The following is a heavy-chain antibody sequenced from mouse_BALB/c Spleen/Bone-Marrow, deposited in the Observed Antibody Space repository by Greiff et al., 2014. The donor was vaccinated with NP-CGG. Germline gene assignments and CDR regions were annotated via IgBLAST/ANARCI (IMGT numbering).Heavy chain of an antibody. CDR1: GYIFTSYW. Sequence: QVQLKQSRAELVRPGASVKLSCKASGYIFTSYWINWVNQRPGEGLEWIGNIYPSDNYTNYNQKFKDKATLTVDKSSSTAYMQLSSPTSEDSAVYYCTRTYKYFDYWGQGTTLTVSS. D-gene: IGHD1-3*01. CDR3: TRTYKYFDY. V-gene: IGHV1-69*02. J-gene: IGHJ2*01. CDR2: IYPSDNYT.